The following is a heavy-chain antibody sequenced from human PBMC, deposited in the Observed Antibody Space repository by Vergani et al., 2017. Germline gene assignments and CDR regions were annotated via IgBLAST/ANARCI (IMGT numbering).Heavy chain of an antibody. D-gene: IGHD2-21*02. J-gene: IGHJ6*02. CDR3: ARDLVTAIPSYYYYGMDV. CDR2: IVVGSGNT. Sequence: QMQLVQSGPEVKKPGTSVKVSCKASGFTFTSSAMQWVRQARGQRLEWIGWIVVGSGNTNYAQKFQERVTITRDMSTSTVYMELSSLRSEDTAVYYCARDLVTAIPSYYYYGMDVWGQGTTVTVSS. CDR1: GFTFTSSA. V-gene: IGHV1-58*02.